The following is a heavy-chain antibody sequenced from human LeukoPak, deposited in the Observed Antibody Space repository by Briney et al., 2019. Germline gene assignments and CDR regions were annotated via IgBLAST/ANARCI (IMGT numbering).Heavy chain of an antibody. CDR3: ARIYCRSGSCYSGDIFDI. Sequence: TRGSLRLSCAASGFTFSSYSMNWVRQAPGKGLQWVSSISSSSTYIYYADSVKGRFTISRDNAKNSLYLQMNSLRAEDTAVYYCARIYCRSGSCYSGDIFDIWGQGTMFTVSS. J-gene: IGHJ3*02. CDR2: ISSSSTYI. D-gene: IGHD2-15*01. V-gene: IGHV3-21*06. CDR1: GFTFSSYS.